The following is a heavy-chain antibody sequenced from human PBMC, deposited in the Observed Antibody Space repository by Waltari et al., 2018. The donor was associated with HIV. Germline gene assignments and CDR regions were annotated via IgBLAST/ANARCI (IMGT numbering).Heavy chain of an antibody. CDR1: GYTFTSYG. CDR2: ISAYNGNT. CDR3: ARDCSSTSCYFYYYGMDV. J-gene: IGHJ6*02. D-gene: IGHD2-2*01. Sequence: QVQLVQSGAEVKKPGASVKVSCKASGYTFTSYGISWVRHAPGQGLEWMGWISAYNGNTNYAQKLQGRVTMTTDTSTSTAYMELRSLRSDDTAVYYCARDCSSTSCYFYYYGMDVWGQGTTVTVSS. V-gene: IGHV1-18*01.